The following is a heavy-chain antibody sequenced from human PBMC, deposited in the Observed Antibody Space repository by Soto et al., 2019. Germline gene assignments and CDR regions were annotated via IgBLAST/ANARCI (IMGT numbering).Heavy chain of an antibody. CDR2: IYYSGST. Sequence: SETLSLTCTVSGGSISSGSYYWSWIRQHPGKGLEWIGYIYYSGSTYYNPSLKSRVTISVDTSKNQFSLKLSSVTAADTAVYYCARGRAGTPYYYYYMDVWGKGTTVTVSS. CDR3: ARGRAGTPYYYYYMDV. CDR1: GGSISSGSYY. D-gene: IGHD1-1*01. V-gene: IGHV4-31*03. J-gene: IGHJ6*03.